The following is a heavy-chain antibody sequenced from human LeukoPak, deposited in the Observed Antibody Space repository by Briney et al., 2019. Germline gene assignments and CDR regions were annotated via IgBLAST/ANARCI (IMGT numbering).Heavy chain of an antibody. CDR3: ARDLIVVVPAAAFDH. CDR2: INPNSGGT. Sequence: AASVKVSCKASGYTFTGYYMHWVRQAPGQGLEWMGWINPNSGGTNYAQKFQGRVTMTRDTSISTAYMELSRLRSDDTAVYYCARDLIVVVPAAAFDHWGQGTLVTVSS. J-gene: IGHJ4*02. V-gene: IGHV1-2*02. D-gene: IGHD2-2*01. CDR1: GYTFTGYY.